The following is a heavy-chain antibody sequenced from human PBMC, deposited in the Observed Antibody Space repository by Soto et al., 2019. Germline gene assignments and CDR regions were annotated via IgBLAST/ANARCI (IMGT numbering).Heavy chain of an antibody. CDR3: VFFFQAEDGIRDTVPVSAFLLNRSSDL. J-gene: IGHJ2*01. D-gene: IGHD2-15*01. Sequence: NGQKWVSAFSGSGCRTYYADSVKGRFTISRENSKNTLYLQMNSLRAEDTAVYYCVFFFQAEDGIRDTVPVSAFLLNRSSDL. V-gene: IGHV3-23*01. CDR2: FSGSGCRT.